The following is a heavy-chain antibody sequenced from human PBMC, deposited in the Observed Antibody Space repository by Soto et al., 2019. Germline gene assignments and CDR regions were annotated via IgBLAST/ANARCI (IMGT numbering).Heavy chain of an antibody. CDR1: GYTFIGHY. V-gene: IGHV1-2*02. J-gene: IGHJ6*02. CDR3: AREAGTTGNYYFGKDG. Sequence: QVQLVQSGAEVQKPGASVKVSCKDSGYTFIGHYLHWVRQAPGQGLEWLGWNNPSSGATNFAQTFQGRVTMTRDTYISTAYWELSRLRSDDTGTCYCAREAGTTGNYYFGKDGWGQGTTVTVSS. CDR2: NNPSSGAT. D-gene: IGHD1-7*01.